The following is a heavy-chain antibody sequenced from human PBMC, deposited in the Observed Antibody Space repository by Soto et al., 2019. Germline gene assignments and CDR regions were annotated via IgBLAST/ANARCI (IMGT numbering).Heavy chain of an antibody. CDR2: MNPNSGNT. Sequence: ASVKVSCKASGYTFTSYDINWVRQATGQGLEWMGWMNPNSGNTGYAQKVQGRVTMTRNTSISTAYMELSSLRSEDTAVYYCARGNGGVIVINEGDYWDQGTLVTVSS. V-gene: IGHV1-8*01. CDR1: GYTFTSYD. J-gene: IGHJ4*02. D-gene: IGHD3-16*02. CDR3: ARGNGGVIVINEGDY.